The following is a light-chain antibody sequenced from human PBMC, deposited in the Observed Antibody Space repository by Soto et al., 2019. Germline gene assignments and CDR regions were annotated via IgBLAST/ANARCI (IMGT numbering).Light chain of an antibody. CDR3: SSYTTSNTRQIV. Sequence: QSALTQPASVSGSPGQSITISCTGTSSDVGGYNYVSWYQHHPGKAPKLIIYDVSNRPSGVSNRFSGSKSGNTASVTISGLQPEDEADYYCSSYTTSNTRQIVFGTGTKVTVL. V-gene: IGLV2-14*03. J-gene: IGLJ1*01. CDR2: DVS. CDR1: SSDVGGYNY.